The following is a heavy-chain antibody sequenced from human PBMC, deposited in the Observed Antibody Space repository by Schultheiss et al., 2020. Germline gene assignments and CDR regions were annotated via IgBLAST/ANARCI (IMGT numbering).Heavy chain of an antibody. J-gene: IGHJ3*02. CDR3: AREYGDSQMGAFDI. CDR1: GYSISSGYY. Sequence: SETLSLTCAVSGYSISSGYYWGWIRQPPGKGLEWIGEINHSGSTNYNPSLKSRVTISVDTSKNQFSLKLSSVTAADTAVYYCAREYGDSQMGAFDIWGQGTMVTVSS. V-gene: IGHV4-38-2*02. D-gene: IGHD4-17*01. CDR2: INHSGST.